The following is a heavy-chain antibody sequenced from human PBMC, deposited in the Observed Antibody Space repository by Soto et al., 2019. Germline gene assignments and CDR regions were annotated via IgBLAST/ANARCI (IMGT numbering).Heavy chain of an antibody. Sequence: PSETLSLTCTVSGGSISSGDYYWSWIRQPPGKGLEWIGYIYYSGSTYYNPSLKSRVTISVDTSKNQFSLKLSSVTAADTAVYYCARVESSSGWCQRIRYYYCYGMDVWGQGTTVTVSS. D-gene: IGHD6-19*01. CDR1: GGSISSGDYY. J-gene: IGHJ6*02. V-gene: IGHV4-30-4*01. CDR2: IYYSGST. CDR3: ARVESSSGWCQRIRYYYCYGMDV.